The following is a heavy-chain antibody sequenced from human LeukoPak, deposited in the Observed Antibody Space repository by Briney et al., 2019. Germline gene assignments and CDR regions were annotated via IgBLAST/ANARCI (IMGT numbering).Heavy chain of an antibody. J-gene: IGHJ6*04. CDR3: ATRADIAVVPAALMDV. D-gene: IGHD2-2*01. CDR1: GFTFSRYW. CDR2: INGDGSGP. Sequence: GGSLRLSCAASGFTFSRYWMHWDRQAPGKGLVWVSRINGDGSGPTYADSVKGRFTISRDNGKNTLYLQMNSLRAEDTAVYYCATRADIAVVPAALMDVWGKGTTVTVSS. V-gene: IGHV3-74*01.